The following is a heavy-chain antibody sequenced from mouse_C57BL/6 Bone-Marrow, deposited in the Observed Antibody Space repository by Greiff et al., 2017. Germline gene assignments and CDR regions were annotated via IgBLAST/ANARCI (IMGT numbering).Heavy chain of an antibody. D-gene: IGHD2-4*01. V-gene: IGHV5-15*01. CDR1: GFTFSDYG. CDR3: ARYDYGFFAY. Sequence: EVKLVESGGGLVQPGGSLKLSCAASGFTFSDYGMAWVRQAPRKGPEWVAFISNLAYSIYYADTVTGRFTISRENAKNTLYLEMSSLRSEDTAMYYCARYDYGFFAYWGQGTLVTVSA. CDR2: ISNLAYSI. J-gene: IGHJ3*01.